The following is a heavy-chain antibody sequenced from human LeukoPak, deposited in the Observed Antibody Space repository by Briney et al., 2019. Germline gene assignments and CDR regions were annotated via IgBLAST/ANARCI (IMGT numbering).Heavy chain of an antibody. Sequence: PGGSLRLSCAASGFTFSSYAMSWVRQAPGKGLEWVSAISGSGGSTYYADSVKGRFTISRDNSKKTLYLQMNSLRAEDTAVYYCAKALGPYSSSPDDYWGQGTLVTVSS. V-gene: IGHV3-23*01. CDR1: GFTFSSYA. J-gene: IGHJ4*02. D-gene: IGHD6-6*01. CDR2: ISGSGGST. CDR3: AKALGPYSSSPDDY.